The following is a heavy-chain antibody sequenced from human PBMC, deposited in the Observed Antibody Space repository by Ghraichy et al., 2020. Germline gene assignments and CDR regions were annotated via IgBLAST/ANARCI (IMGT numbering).Heavy chain of an antibody. CDR2: IYTSGST. V-gene: IGHV4-4*07. D-gene: IGHD3-3*01. CDR3: AREVRKLRFVGGSYNWFDP. CDR1: GGSISSYY. Sequence: SETLSLTCTVSGGSISSYYWSWIRQPAGKGLEWIGRIYTSGSTNYNPSLKSRVTMSVDTSKNQFSLKLSSVTAADTAVYYCAREVRKLRFVGGSYNWFDPWGQGTLVTVSS. J-gene: IGHJ5*02.